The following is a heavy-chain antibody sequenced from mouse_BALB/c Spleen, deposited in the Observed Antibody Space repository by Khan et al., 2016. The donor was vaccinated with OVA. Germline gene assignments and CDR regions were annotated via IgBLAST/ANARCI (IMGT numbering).Heavy chain of an antibody. J-gene: IGHJ3*01. CDR3: ARDDGDEFTY. V-gene: IGHV14-3*02. Sequence: VQLKESGAELVKPGASVKLSCTASGFNIKDTYMHWVKQRPEQGLEWIGRIDPANGNTKSDPKFQGKATITADTSSNTAYLQLSSLTSEDTAVYYYARDDGDEFTYWGQGTLVTVSA. CDR2: IDPANGNT. D-gene: IGHD3-3*01. CDR1: GFNIKDTY.